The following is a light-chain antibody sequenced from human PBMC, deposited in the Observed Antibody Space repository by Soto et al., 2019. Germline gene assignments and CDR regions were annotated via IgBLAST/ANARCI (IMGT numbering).Light chain of an antibody. CDR3: QQSYSPPYT. CDR1: QRISNY. V-gene: IGKV1-39*01. Sequence: IQMTQSPSPLSASVGDRVTITCRASQRISNYLNWYQHKPGKAPELLIYAASSLQSGVPSRFSGGGSGTDFALTIGSLQPQDFGTYYCQQSYSPPYTFGQGTKMEIK. CDR2: AAS. J-gene: IGKJ2*01.